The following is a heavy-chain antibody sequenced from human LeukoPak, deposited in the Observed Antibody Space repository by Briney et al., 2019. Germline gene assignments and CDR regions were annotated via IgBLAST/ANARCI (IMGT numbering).Heavy chain of an antibody. Sequence: SETLSLTCTVSGGSISSYYWSWIRQPPGKGLEWIGYIYYSGSTNYNPSLKSRVTISVDTSKNQFSLKLSSVTAADTAVYYCARDGSGYCSSTSCHNWFDPWGQGTLVTVSS. CDR1: GGSISSYY. CDR2: IYYSGST. V-gene: IGHV4-59*01. CDR3: ARDGSGYCSSTSCHNWFDP. D-gene: IGHD2-2*01. J-gene: IGHJ5*02.